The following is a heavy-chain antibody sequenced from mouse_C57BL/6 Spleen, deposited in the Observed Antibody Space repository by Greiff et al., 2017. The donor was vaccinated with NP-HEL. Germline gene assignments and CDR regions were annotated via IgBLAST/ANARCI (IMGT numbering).Heavy chain of an antibody. V-gene: IGHV1-50*01. CDR2: IDPSDRYT. Sequence: QVQLQQPGAELVKPGASVKLSCKASGYTFTSYWMQWVKQRPGQGLEWIGEIDPSDRYTNYNQKFKGKATLTVDTSSSTAYMQLSSLTSEDSAVYYCARRPGDRAMDYWGQGTSVTVSS. CDR3: ARRPGDRAMDY. CDR1: GYTFTSYW. J-gene: IGHJ4*01. D-gene: IGHD2-13*01.